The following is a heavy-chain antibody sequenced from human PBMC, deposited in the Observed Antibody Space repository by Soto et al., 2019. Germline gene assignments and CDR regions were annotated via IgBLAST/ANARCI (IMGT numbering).Heavy chain of an antibody. D-gene: IGHD3-10*01. CDR2: MNPNSGNT. V-gene: IGHV1-8*01. Sequence: GXSVKVSCXXXXYXXXXXXXXWVXXXTXQGLEWMGWMNPNSGNTGYAQKFQGRVTMTRNTSISTAYMELSSLRSEDTAVYYCARGSPGGLLWFGESVIYAFDIWGQGTMVTVSS. CDR1: XYXXXXXX. J-gene: IGHJ3*02. CDR3: ARGSPGGLLWFGESVIYAFDI.